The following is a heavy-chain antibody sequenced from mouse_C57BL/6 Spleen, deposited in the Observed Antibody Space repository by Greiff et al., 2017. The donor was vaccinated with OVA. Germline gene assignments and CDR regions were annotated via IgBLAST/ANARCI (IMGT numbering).Heavy chain of an antibody. Sequence: EVKVVESGGGLVKPGGSLKLSCAASGFTFSDYGMHWVRQAPEKGLEWVAYISSGSSTNYYADTMKGRFTISRDNAKNTLFLQLTSLTSEDTAMYYCARALAYWGQGTLVTVSA. V-gene: IGHV5-17*01. J-gene: IGHJ3*01. CDR3: ARALAY. CDR1: GFTFSDYG. CDR2: ISSGSSTN.